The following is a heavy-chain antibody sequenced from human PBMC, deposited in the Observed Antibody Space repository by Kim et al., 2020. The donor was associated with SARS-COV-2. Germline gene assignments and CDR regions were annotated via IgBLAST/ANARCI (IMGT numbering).Heavy chain of an antibody. V-gene: IGHV3-21*01. CDR1: GFTFSSYT. CDR2: ITPRSTYR. J-gene: IGHJ4*02. D-gene: IGHD2-21*02. Sequence: GGSLRLSCAASGFTFSSYTMTWVRQAPGKGLEWVSSITPRSTYRYFADSVRGRFTISRDNANDSLYLQMNTLRADDTTTYYCARVKYGGDYYFEYWGQGT. CDR3: ARVKYGGDYYFEY.